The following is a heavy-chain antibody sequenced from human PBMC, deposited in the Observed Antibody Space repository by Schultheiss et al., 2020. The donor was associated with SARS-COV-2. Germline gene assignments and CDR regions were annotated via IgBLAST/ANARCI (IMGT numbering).Heavy chain of an antibody. J-gene: IGHJ3*02. V-gene: IGHV3-30*03. CDR3: ARGGVVGDAFDI. CDR2: ISYDGSNK. Sequence: GGSLRLSCAASGFTFSSYSMNWVRQAPGKGLEWVAVISYDGSNKYYADSVKGRFTISRDNSKNTLYLQMNSLRAEDTAVYYCARGGVVGDAFDIWGQGTTVTVSS. D-gene: IGHD1-26*01. CDR1: GFTFSSYS.